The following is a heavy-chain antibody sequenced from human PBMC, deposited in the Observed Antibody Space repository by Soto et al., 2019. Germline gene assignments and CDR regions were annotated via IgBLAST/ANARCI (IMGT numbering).Heavy chain of an antibody. J-gene: IGHJ2*01. CDR3: ARVVCYGEYVGWCFEL. Sequence: QVQLQESGPGLVKPSETLSLTCTVSGGSISSYYWSWIRQPPGKGLEWIGDIYYSGRTNYNPSLTRRVTVSVDTSKNQFSVKLRAVTAADTALYSCARVVCYGEYVGWCFELWGRGSLVAVS. D-gene: IGHD4-17*01. CDR1: GGSISSYY. CDR2: IYYSGRT. V-gene: IGHV4-59*01.